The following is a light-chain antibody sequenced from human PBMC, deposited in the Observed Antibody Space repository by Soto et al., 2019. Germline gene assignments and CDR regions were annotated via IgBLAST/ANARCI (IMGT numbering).Light chain of an antibody. Sequence: QPVLTQSPSASASLGASVKLTCTLSSGHSNYVIAWHQQQPEKGPRYLMRVNSDGSHSKGDGIPDRFSGSSSGAEYYLTISSLQPEDEADYYCQTWGTSWVFGGGTKVTVL. CDR3: QTWGTSWV. V-gene: IGLV4-69*01. CDR2: VNSDGSH. CDR1: SGHSNYV. J-gene: IGLJ3*02.